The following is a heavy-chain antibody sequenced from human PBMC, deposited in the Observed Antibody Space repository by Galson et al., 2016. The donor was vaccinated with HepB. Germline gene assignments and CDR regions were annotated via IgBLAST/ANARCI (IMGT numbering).Heavy chain of an antibody. Sequence: SLRLSCAASGFIFSLYDMHWVRQVTGKGLEWVSAIGTAGGDTHYAGSVRGRFTISRENAKNSFYLQMESLRVQDTAVYYCARGKGLLVLPNSYRLEVWGQGTTVTVSS. D-gene: IGHD4-23*01. V-gene: IGHV3-13*01. CDR2: IGTAGGDT. CDR1: GFIFSLYD. J-gene: IGHJ6*02. CDR3: ARGKGLLVLPNSYRLEV.